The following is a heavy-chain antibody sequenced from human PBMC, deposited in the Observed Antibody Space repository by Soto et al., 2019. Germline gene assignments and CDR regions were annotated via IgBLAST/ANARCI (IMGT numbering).Heavy chain of an antibody. D-gene: IGHD2-15*01. CDR1: GFTFSSYA. CDR3: ARDDCSGDTCFIDY. Sequence: LRLSCAASGFTFSSYAMSWVRQAPGKGLEWIGYIYYSGSTYYNPSLRSPVAMSVDTSKNQFSLTLSSVTAADTAVYYCARDDCSGDTCFIDYWGQGILVTVSS. J-gene: IGHJ4*02. CDR2: IYYSGST. V-gene: IGHV4-31*02.